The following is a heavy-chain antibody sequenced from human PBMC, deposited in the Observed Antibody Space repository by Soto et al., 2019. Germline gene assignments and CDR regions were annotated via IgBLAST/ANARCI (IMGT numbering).Heavy chain of an antibody. Sequence: PGESLKISCKASGYSFSTYWIAWVRQRPGKDLDWMGIIYPGDSDTRYSPSFQGQVTISVDNSIDTAYLEWTTLRASDSAMYYCARHSLATQPGDYWGQGTRVTVSS. J-gene: IGHJ4*02. V-gene: IGHV5-51*01. D-gene: IGHD5-12*01. CDR2: IYPGDSDT. CDR1: GYSFSTYW. CDR3: ARHSLATQPGDY.